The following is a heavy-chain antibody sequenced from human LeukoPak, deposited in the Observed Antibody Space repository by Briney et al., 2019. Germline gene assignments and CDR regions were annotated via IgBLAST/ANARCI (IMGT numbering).Heavy chain of an antibody. Sequence: GTSLRLSCTTSGLTFTSYGFHWLRQVVGKRLEWVAFVRNDGSDTYHANSVKGRFSISRDDSKNTLYLQMNSLRAEDTAIYYCARDRGKDYFDSWGQGTQVIVSS. CDR2: VRNDGSDT. D-gene: IGHD4-23*01. CDR1: GLTFTSYG. J-gene: IGHJ4*02. V-gene: IGHV3-33*01. CDR3: ARDRGKDYFDS.